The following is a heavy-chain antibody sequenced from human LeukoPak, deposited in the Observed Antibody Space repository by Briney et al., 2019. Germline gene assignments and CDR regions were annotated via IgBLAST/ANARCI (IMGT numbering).Heavy chain of an antibody. Sequence: PGRSLTLSCATSGFTFSSYGMHWVRQAPGKGLEWVVVISYDGSNEYYGDSVKGRFTISRDNSKNTLYLQMNSLRGEGTAVYHCAKELGTTTFLDYWGQGTLVTVSS. V-gene: IGHV3-30*18. CDR1: GFTFSSYG. CDR2: ISYDGSNE. J-gene: IGHJ4*02. CDR3: AKELGTTTFLDY. D-gene: IGHD2/OR15-2a*01.